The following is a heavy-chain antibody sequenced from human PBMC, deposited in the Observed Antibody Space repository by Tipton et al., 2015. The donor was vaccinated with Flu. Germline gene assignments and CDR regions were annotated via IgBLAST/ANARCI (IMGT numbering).Heavy chain of an antibody. V-gene: IGHV3-7*01. Sequence: SLRLSCAASGFISDDFWMSWLRQAPGKGLEWGANIKQDGSETDYVDSVKGRFSISRDNAKNSVYLQMISLRAEETAVYYCARGRDSGHFFDYWGQGALVTVSS. CDR3: ARGRDSGHFFDY. CDR1: GFISDDFW. J-gene: IGHJ4*02. D-gene: IGHD5-12*01. CDR2: IKQDGSET.